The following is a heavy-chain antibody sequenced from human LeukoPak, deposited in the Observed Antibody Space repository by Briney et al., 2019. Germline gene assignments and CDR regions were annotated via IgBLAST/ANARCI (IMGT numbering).Heavy chain of an antibody. D-gene: IGHD4-23*01. J-gene: IGHJ4*02. CDR2: IRYDATYK. Sequence: GGSLRLSCTACGFSFSAYGRHWVRQAPGKGLDWVSLIRYDATYKYYADSVKGRFTISRDNSKNTLYLQMNSLRAEDTAVYYCAKDFGTTVVTFIDYWGPGTLVTVSS. CDR3: AKDFGTTVVTFIDY. CDR1: GFSFSAYG. V-gene: IGHV3-30*02.